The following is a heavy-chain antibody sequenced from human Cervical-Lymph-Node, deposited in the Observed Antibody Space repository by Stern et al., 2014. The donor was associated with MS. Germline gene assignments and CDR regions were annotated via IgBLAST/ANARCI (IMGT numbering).Heavy chain of an antibody. CDR3: VRHEGGIAAN. CDR2: IIPMFGTT. CDR1: GGSFSSFD. V-gene: IGHV1-69*01. D-gene: IGHD6-13*01. Sequence: DQLVESGAEVKKPESSVKVSCKASGGSFSSFDIGGVRQAPGPGLEWLGVIIPMFGTTEFAQNFQGRVTFTADESTTTAYMELSSLRSEDTAVYYCVRHEGGIAANWGQGTLLTVAS. J-gene: IGHJ4*02.